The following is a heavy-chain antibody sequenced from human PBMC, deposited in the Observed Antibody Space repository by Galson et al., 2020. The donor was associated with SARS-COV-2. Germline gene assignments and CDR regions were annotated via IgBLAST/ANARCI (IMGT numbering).Heavy chain of an antibody. Sequence: SVKVSCKASGGTFSSYAISWLRQAPGQGLEWMGGIIPIFGTANYAQKFQGRVTITADESTSTAYMELSSLRSEDTAVYYCALIIAAAGSLEGWFDPWGQGTLVTVSS. CDR2: IIPIFGTA. V-gene: IGHV1-69*13. CDR3: ALIIAAAGSLEGWFDP. J-gene: IGHJ5*02. CDR1: GGTFSSYA. D-gene: IGHD6-13*01.